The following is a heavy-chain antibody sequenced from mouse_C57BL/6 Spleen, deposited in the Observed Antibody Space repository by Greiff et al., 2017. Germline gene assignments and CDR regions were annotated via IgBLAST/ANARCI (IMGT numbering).Heavy chain of an antibody. V-gene: IGHV1-64*01. CDR3: ARDDGYYGAMDY. CDR2: IHPNSGST. CDR1: GYTFTSYW. J-gene: IGHJ4*01. D-gene: IGHD2-3*01. Sequence: VQLQQPGAELVKPGASVKLSCKASGYTFTSYWMHWVKQRPGQGLEWIGMIHPNSGSTNYNEKFKSKATLTVDKSSSTAYMQLSSLTSGDSAVYYWARDDGYYGAMDYWGQGTSVTVSS.